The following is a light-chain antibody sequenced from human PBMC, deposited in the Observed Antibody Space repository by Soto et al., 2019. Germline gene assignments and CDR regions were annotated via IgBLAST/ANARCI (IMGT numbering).Light chain of an antibody. CDR1: SSDVGGYNY. Sequence: QSALTQPASVSGSPGQSITISCTGTSSDVGGYNYVSWYQQHPGKAPKLMIYDVSNRPSGASNRFSGSKSGNTASLTISGLQAEDEADYYCSSCTSSSTLPYVFGNGTKVTVL. V-gene: IGLV2-14*01. J-gene: IGLJ1*01. CDR3: SSCTSSSTLPYV. CDR2: DVS.